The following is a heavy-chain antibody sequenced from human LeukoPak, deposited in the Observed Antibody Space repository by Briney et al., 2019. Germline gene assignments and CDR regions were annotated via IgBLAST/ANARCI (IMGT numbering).Heavy chain of an antibody. V-gene: IGHV3-21*01. CDR3: VSFYETY. CDR1: GFTFSSYS. D-gene: IGHD2/OR15-2a*01. CDR2: ISSSSNYI. Sequence: PGGSLRLSCAASGFTFSSYSMNWVRQAPGKGLEWVSSISSSSNYIYYADSMKGRFTISKDNAKNTVYLQMNSLRAEDTAVYYCVSFYETYWGRGTLVTVSS. J-gene: IGHJ4*02.